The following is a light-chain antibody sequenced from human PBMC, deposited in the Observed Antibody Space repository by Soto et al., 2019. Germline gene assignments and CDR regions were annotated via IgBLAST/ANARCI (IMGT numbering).Light chain of an antibody. Sequence: EIVLTQSPGTLSLAAGEGATLSCRASQSVSSSYLAWYQQKPGQAPRLLIYEASSRATGIPDRFSGGGSGTDFTLSISKVEPEDFAVYYCQQYGRPPRATFGQGTRLEIK. CDR2: EAS. CDR3: QQYGRPPRAT. CDR1: QSVSSSY. V-gene: IGKV3-20*01. J-gene: IGKJ5*01.